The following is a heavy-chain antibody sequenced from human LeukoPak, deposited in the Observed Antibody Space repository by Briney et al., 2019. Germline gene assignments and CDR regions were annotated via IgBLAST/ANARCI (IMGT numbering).Heavy chain of an antibody. CDR2: INSDGTDI. CDR1: GFTFSSYW. CDR3: AKDQESGSSGWYAEEVFDS. J-gene: IGHJ4*02. Sequence: GGSLRLSCAASGFTFSSYWMHWVRQAPGKGLEWVARINSDGTDISYGDSVKGRFTISRDNSKNTLYLQLNSLRADDTAVFYCAKDQESGSSGWYAEEVFDSWGQGTLVTVSS. D-gene: IGHD6-19*01. V-gene: IGHV3-74*01.